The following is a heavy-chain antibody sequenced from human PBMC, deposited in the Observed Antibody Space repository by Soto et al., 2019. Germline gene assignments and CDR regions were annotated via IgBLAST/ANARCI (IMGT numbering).Heavy chain of an antibody. CDR1: CCNICTNTYY. V-gene: IGHV4-39*01. CDR3: ASSNSNYALFDY. J-gene: IGHJ4*02. Sequence: THPLTSTDLCCNICTNTYYTASFRQPPGKGLEWIGSIYYSGSTYYSPSLKSRVTISVDMSKNQFSLKLSSVTAADTAVYYCASSNSNYALFDYWGQGTPVTVS. CDR2: IYYSGST. D-gene: IGHD4-4*01.